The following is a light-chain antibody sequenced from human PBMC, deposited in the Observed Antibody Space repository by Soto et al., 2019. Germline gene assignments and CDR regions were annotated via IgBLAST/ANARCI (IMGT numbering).Light chain of an antibody. Sequence: QSALTQPASVSGSPGQSITISCTGTSSDVGSYNLVSWYQQHPGKAPKLMIYEGSERPSGVSNRFSGSKSGNTASLTISGLQAEDEGDYYCCSYAGLGTYVFGTGTKVTVL. V-gene: IGLV2-23*01. CDR1: SSDVGSYNL. CDR2: EGS. J-gene: IGLJ1*01. CDR3: CSYAGLGTYV.